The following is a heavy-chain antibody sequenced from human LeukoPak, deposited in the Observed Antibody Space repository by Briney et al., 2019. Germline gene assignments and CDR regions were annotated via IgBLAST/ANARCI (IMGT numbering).Heavy chain of an antibody. V-gene: IGHV4-4*07. Sequence: SETLSLTCTISGGSISGSFWSWIRQPAGKGLEWIGRIATSGTINYNPSLKSQVTVSMDTSKNQFSLKLTSMTAADTAVYYCARDGSKGSRGDAFDLWGQGTVVTVSS. CDR3: ARDGSKGSRGDAFDL. CDR2: IATSGTI. CDR1: GGSISGSF. D-gene: IGHD3-10*01. J-gene: IGHJ3*01.